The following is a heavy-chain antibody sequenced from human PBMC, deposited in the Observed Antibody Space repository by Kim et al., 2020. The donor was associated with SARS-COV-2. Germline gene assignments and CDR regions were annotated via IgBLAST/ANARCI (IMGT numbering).Heavy chain of an antibody. CDR1: GGSISSSSYY. V-gene: IGHV4-39*01. CDR3: ARRGSSGKFDP. Sequence: SETLSLTCTVSGGSISSSSYYWGWIRQPPGKGLEWIGSIYYSGNTYYNPSLKSRVTISVDTSKNQFSLKLSSVTAADTAVYYCARRGSSGKFDPWGQGTLVTVSS. CDR2: IYYSGNT. J-gene: IGHJ5*02. D-gene: IGHD6-13*01.